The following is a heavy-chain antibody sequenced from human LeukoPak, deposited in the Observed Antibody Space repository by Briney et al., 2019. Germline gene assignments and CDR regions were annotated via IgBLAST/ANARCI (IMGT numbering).Heavy chain of an antibody. CDR1: GFSVSSNY. V-gene: IGHV3-53*01. J-gene: IGHJ5*02. Sequence: PGGSLSLSCAASGFSVSSNYMSWVRQAPGKGLEWVSVIYSGGTTYYADSVQGRFIISRDNSKNTLYLQMNNLRAEDTAVYYCARSPWGITMIAEAWGQGTLVTVSS. CDR3: ARSPWGITMIAEA. D-gene: IGHD3-22*01. CDR2: IYSGGTT.